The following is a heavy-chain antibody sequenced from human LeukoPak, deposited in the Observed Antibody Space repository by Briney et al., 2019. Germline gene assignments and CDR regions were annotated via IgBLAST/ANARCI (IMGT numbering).Heavy chain of an antibody. Sequence: GGSLRLSCGASGFTFSGYWMTWVRQAPGKGLEWVANIKHDGSEKYYVDSVKGRFTISRDNAKNSLYLQMNSLRAGDTAVYYCARGSGYDYAGFDYWGQGTLVAVSS. J-gene: IGHJ4*02. CDR2: IKHDGSEK. CDR1: GFTFSGYW. CDR3: ARGSGYDYAGFDY. D-gene: IGHD5-12*01. V-gene: IGHV3-7*05.